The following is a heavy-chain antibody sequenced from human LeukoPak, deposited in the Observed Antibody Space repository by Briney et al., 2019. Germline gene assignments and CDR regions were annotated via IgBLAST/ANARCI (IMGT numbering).Heavy chain of an antibody. D-gene: IGHD2-2*01. CDR2: INPSGGST. CDR1: GYTFTSYY. J-gene: IGHJ4*02. CDR3: ARSKPHGYCSSTSCYASYYFDY. V-gene: IGHV1-46*01. Sequence: ASVKVSCKASGYTFTSYYMHWVRQAPGQGLEWMGIINPSGGSTSYAQKFQGRVTMTRDTSTSTVYMELSSLRSEDTAVYYYARSKPHGYCSSTSCYASYYFDYWGQGTLVTVSS.